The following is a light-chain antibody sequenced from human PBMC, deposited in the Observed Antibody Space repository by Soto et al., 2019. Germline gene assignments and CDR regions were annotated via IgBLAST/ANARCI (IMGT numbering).Light chain of an antibody. CDR3: QSYDSRLSGSV. Sequence: QSVLTQPTSVSVAPGQRVTISCTGSSSNIGAGYDVHWYQQLPGTAPKLHSYVNSNRPSGVPDRFSGSKSGTSASLAITGLQAEDEADYYCQSYDSRLSGSVFGGGTKLTVL. V-gene: IGLV1-40*01. J-gene: IGLJ2*01. CDR2: VNS. CDR1: SSNIGAGYD.